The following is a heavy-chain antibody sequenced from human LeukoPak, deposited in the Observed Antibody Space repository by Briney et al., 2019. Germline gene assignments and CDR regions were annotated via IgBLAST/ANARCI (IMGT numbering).Heavy chain of an antibody. CDR3: ARNFFDSSDYYYFDY. V-gene: IGHV1-46*01. CDR1: GYTFTSYY. Sequence: ASVKVSCKASGYTFTSYYMHWVRQAPGQGLEWMGKINPSGGSTSYPQKFQGRVTMTRDTSTSTVYMELSSLRSEDTAVYYCARNFFDSSDYYYFDYWGQGTLVTVSS. J-gene: IGHJ4*02. D-gene: IGHD3-22*01. CDR2: INPSGGST.